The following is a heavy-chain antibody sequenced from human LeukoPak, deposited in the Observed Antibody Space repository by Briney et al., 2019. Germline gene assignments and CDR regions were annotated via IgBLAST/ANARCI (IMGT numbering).Heavy chain of an antibody. V-gene: IGHV1-18*01. J-gene: IGHJ4*02. CDR1: ASTFSTYA. D-gene: IGHD6-13*01. CDR3: ARNGFRYSSRYFDY. CDR2: INPNSGDT. Sequence: ASVKVSCKASASTFSTYAIHWVRQAPGQGLEWMGWINPNSGDTNYAQQFRGRVTMTTDTSTSTAYMELKSLRFDDTAVYYCARNGFRYSSRYFDYWGQGTLVTVSS.